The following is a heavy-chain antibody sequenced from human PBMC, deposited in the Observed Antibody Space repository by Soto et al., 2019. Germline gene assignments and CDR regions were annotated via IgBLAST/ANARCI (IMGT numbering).Heavy chain of an antibody. CDR1: GIPVSSNY. Sequence: EVQLVESGGGLVQPGGSLRLSCVASGIPVSSNYMTWVRQAPGKGLEWVSVLHSGGDTYYANSVKGRFTISRHDSTNTLFLQMNSRTAEDTAVYYCARDGPYYYASRMDVW. V-gene: IGHV3-53*04. J-gene: IGHJ6*01. CDR3: ARDGPYYYASRMDV. CDR2: LHSGGDT. D-gene: IGHD1-26*01.